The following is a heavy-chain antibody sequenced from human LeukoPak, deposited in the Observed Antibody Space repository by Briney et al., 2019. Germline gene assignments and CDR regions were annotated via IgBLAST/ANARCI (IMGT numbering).Heavy chain of an antibody. CDR3: ARESGARWAPTGNGAFDI. J-gene: IGHJ3*02. CDR1: GYTFTTYG. Sequence: ASVKVSCKASGYTFTTYGISWVRQAPGQGPEWLGWISAYKGNTNYAQKLQGRVTMTTDTSTSTAYMELRSLRSDDTAVYYCARESGARWAPTGNGAFDIWGQGTMLTVSS. CDR2: ISAYKGNT. D-gene: IGHD2-15*01. V-gene: IGHV1-18*01.